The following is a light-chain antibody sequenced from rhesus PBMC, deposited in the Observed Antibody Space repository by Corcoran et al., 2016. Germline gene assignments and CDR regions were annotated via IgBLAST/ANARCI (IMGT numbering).Light chain of an antibody. V-gene: IGLV7-76*01. CDR1: TGAVTTGNY. J-gene: IGLJ6*01. CDR2: NTN. CDR3: LLYYSGSQLV. Sequence: QAVVTQEPSLTVSPGGTVTLPCGSSTGAVTTGNYPHWVQQKPGQAPRGLIYNTNSKNSRTPDRFSGYLAGGKAALTLSGAQPEDEAEYYCLLYYSGSQLVFGSGTKLTVL.